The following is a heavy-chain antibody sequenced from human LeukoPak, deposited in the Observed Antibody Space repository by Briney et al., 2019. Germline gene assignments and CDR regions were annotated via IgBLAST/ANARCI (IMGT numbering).Heavy chain of an antibody. CDR2: IRYDGSNK. Sequence: GGSLRLSCAASGFTFSSYGMHWVRQAPGKGLEWVAFIRYDGSNKYYADSVKGRFTISRDNSKNTLYLQMNSLRAEDTAVYYCARDIVVVVAATPGNWFDPWGQGTLVTVSS. J-gene: IGHJ5*02. V-gene: IGHV3-30*02. CDR3: ARDIVVVVAATPGNWFDP. D-gene: IGHD2-15*01. CDR1: GFTFSSYG.